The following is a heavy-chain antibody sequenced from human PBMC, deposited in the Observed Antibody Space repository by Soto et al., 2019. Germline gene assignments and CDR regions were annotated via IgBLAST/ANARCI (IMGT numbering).Heavy chain of an antibody. V-gene: IGHV1-69*02. D-gene: IGHD6-25*01. Sequence: VKGSCKTSGGTFSRYTISWVRQAPGQGLEWMGRIIPILGIASYAQKFQGRVTITRDRSTSTVYMELSSLRSEDTAVYFCARVGGSAHYYSYMDVWGNGTTVTVS. CDR3: ARVGGSAHYYSYMDV. CDR2: IIPILGIA. CDR1: GGTFSRYT. J-gene: IGHJ6*03.